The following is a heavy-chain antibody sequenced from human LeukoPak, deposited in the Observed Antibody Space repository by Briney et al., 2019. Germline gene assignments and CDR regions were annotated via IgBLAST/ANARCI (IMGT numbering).Heavy chain of an antibody. CDR2: INGDESST. Sequence: GGSLRLSCAASGFTFSSYYMHWVRQVPGKGLVWVSRINGDESSTTYADSVKGRFTISRDNAKNTLYLQMNTLRAEDTAVHYCARVRDCGGGSCFSYLDYWGQGTLVTVSS. CDR1: GFTFSSYY. J-gene: IGHJ4*02. V-gene: IGHV3-74*01. D-gene: IGHD2-15*01. CDR3: ARVRDCGGGSCFSYLDY.